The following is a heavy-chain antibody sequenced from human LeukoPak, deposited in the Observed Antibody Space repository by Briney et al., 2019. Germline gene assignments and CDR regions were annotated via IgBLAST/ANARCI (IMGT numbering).Heavy chain of an antibody. CDR2: MYYSGST. CDR1: GGSISSGDYY. Sequence: PSETLSLTCAVSGGSISSGDYYWSWIRQPPRKGLEWIAYMYYSGSTYYNPSLKSRVTMSADTSKNQLSLKLSSVTAADTAVYYCARPYYYDSRIDPWGQGILVTVSS. J-gene: IGHJ5*02. D-gene: IGHD3-22*01. CDR3: ARPYYYDSRIDP. V-gene: IGHV4-30-4*01.